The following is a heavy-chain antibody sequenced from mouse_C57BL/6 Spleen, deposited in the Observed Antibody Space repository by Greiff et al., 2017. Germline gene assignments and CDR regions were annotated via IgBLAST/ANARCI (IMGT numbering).Heavy chain of an antibody. D-gene: IGHD2-1*01. CDR3: ARADYGNYPYAMDY. V-gene: IGHV1-52*01. Sequence: QVQLKQPGAELVRPGSSVKLSCKASGYTFTSYWMHWVKQRPIQGLEWIGNIDPSDSETHYNQKFKDKATLTVDKSSSTAYMQLSSLTSEDSAVYYCARADYGNYPYAMDYWGQGTSVTVSS. CDR2: IDPSDSET. CDR1: GYTFTSYW. J-gene: IGHJ4*01.